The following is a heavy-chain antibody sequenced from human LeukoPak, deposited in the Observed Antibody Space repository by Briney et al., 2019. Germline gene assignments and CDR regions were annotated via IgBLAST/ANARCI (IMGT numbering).Heavy chain of an antibody. Sequence: SDTLSLTCAVSGYSISSSNWWGWIRQPPGKGLEWIGYIYYSGSTYYNPSLKSRVTMSVDTSKNQFSLKLSSVTAADTAVYFCARVLPPVRARSFISMIRGATTGPYIWFDPWGQGTLVTVSS. CDR1: GYSISSSNW. D-gene: IGHD3-10*01. CDR3: ARVLPPVRARSFISMIRGATTGPYIWFDP. J-gene: IGHJ5*02. CDR2: IYYSGST. V-gene: IGHV4-28*03.